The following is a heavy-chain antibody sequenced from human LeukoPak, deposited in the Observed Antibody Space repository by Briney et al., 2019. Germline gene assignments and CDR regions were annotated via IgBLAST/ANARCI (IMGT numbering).Heavy chain of an antibody. CDR3: VRERNNFWSGHHSIFDS. D-gene: IGHD3-3*01. V-gene: IGHV3-74*01. J-gene: IGHJ4*02. CDR1: GFIFSDHW. CDR2: INNDGSST. Sequence: GGSLRLSCAASGFIFSDHWMHWVRQAPGKGLVWLSRINNDGSSTIYADSVKGRFTFSRDNAENTLFLEISSLRVEDTAVYYCVRERNNFWSGHHSIFDSWGQGTLVTVSS.